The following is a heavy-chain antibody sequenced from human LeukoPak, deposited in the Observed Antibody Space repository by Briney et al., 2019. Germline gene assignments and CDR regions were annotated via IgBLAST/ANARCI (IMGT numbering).Heavy chain of an antibody. CDR2: INPNSGGT. J-gene: IGHJ4*02. V-gene: IGHV1-2*02. CDR1: GYTFTGYY. CDR3: ARSYYDSPFSTYYFDY. Sequence: ASVKVSCKASGYTFTGYYMHWVRQAPGQGLEWMGWINPNSGGTNYAQKFQGRVTMTRDTSISTAYMELSRLRSDDTAVYYCARSYYDSPFSTYYFDYWGQGTLVTASS. D-gene: IGHD3-3*01.